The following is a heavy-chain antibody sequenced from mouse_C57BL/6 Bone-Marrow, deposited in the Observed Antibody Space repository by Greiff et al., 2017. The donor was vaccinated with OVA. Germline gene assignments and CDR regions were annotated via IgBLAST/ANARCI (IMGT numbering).Heavy chain of an antibody. CDR1: GFTFSSYG. CDR3: ARQAFDGYLDY. D-gene: IGHD2-3*01. V-gene: IGHV5-6*02. J-gene: IGHJ2*01. CDR2: ISSGGSYT. Sequence: EVKLVESGGDLVKPGGSLKLSCAASGFTFSSYGMSWVRQTPDKRLEWVATISSGGSYTYYPDSVKGRFTISRDNAKNTLYLQMSSLKSEDTAMYYCARQAFDGYLDYWGQGTTLTVSS.